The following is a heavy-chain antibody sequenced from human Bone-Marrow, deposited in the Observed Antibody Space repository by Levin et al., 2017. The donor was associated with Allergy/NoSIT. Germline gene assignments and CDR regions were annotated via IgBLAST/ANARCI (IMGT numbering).Heavy chain of an antibody. CDR3: AKRVARMVYAIKNWFDP. Sequence: GESLKISCAASGFTFSSYAMSWVRQAPGKGLEWVSAISGSGGSTYYADSVKGRFTISRDNSKNTLYLQMNSLRAEDTAVYYCAKRVARMVYAIKNWFDPWGQGTLVTVSS. D-gene: IGHD2-8*01. CDR1: GFTFSSYA. J-gene: IGHJ5*02. CDR2: ISGSGGST. V-gene: IGHV3-23*01.